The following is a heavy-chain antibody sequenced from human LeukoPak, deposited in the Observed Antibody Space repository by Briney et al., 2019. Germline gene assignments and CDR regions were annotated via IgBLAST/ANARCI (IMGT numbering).Heavy chain of an antibody. V-gene: IGHV4-61*02. Sequence: SETLSLTCTVSGGSISSGSYYWSWIRQPAGKGLEWIGRIYTSGSTNYNPSLKIRVTISVATSKNQFSLKLSSVTAADTAVYYCARESERWFGELLAGYYYYLDVWGKGTTVTISS. J-gene: IGHJ6*03. CDR1: GGSISSGSYY. CDR3: ARESERWFGELLAGYYYYLDV. D-gene: IGHD3-10*01. CDR2: IYTSGST.